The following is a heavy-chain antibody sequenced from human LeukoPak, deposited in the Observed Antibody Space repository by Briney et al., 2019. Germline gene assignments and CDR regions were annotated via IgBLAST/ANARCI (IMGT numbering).Heavy chain of an antibody. J-gene: IGHJ6*03. CDR2: IYHSGST. Sequence: PSETLSLTCAVTGNSISSAYYWGWIRQPPGKGLEWIGSIYHSGSTYYNPSLKSRVTISVDTSKNQFSLKLSSVTAADTAVYYCARDGYCTNGVCNSVFYMDVWGKGTTVTVSS. CDR3: ARDGYCTNGVCNSVFYMDV. V-gene: IGHV4-38-2*02. CDR1: GNSISSAYY. D-gene: IGHD2-8*01.